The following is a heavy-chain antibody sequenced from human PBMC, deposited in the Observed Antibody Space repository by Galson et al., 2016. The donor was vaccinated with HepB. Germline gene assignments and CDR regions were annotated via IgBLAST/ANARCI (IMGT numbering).Heavy chain of an antibody. J-gene: IGHJ4*02. CDR1: GYSFTTYW. V-gene: IGHV5-51*01. CDR3: AIVRTTVTMPFDY. CDR2: MFPRDSDT. Sequence: QSGAEVKKPGESLKISCKVSGYSFTTYWIGWVRQMPGKGLEWMGLMFPRDSDTRYSPSFQGQVTISADKSISTAYLQWSSLKASDTAMYNCAIVRTTVTMPFDYWGQGTLVTVSS. D-gene: IGHD4-17*01.